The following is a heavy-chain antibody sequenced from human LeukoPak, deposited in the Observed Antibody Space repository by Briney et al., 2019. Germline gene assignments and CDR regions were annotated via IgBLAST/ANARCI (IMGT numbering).Heavy chain of an antibody. D-gene: IGHD1-1*01. CDR1: GGSISSYY. V-gene: IGHV4-59*01. CDR3: VRLQPNTGEWAFDI. CDR2: ISNSGST. Sequence: PSETLSLTCTVSGGSISSYYWSWIRQPPGEGLERIGYISNSGSTNYNPSLKSRVTISVDTSKNQLSLKLSYVTAADTAVYHCVRLQPNTGEWAFDIWGQGTMVTVSS. J-gene: IGHJ3*02.